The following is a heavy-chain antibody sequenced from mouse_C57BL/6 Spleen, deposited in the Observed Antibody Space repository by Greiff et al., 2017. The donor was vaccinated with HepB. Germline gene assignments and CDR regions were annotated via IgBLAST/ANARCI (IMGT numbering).Heavy chain of an antibody. D-gene: IGHD1-1*01. CDR2: ISSGGDYI. CDR3: TRDLTTVVATDAMDY. V-gene: IGHV5-9-1*02. Sequence: EVKLVESGAGLVKPGGSLKLSCAASGFTFSSYAMSWVRQTPEKRLEWVAYISSGGDYIYYADTVKGRFTISRDNARNTLYLQMSSLKSEDTAMYYCTRDLTTVVATDAMDYWGQGTSVTVSS. J-gene: IGHJ4*01. CDR1: GFTFSSYA.